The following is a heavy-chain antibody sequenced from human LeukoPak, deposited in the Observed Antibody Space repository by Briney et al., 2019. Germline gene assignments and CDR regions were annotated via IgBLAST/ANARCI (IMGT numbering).Heavy chain of an antibody. Sequence: ASVKVSCKASGGTFSSYAISWVRQAPGQGLEWMGRIIPILGIANYAQKLQGRVTITADKSTSTAYMELSRLRSDDTAVYYCARDLNDSSGYYLDYWGQGTLVTVSS. CDR3: ARDLNDSSGYYLDY. V-gene: IGHV1-69*04. CDR1: GGTFSSYA. CDR2: IIPILGIA. D-gene: IGHD3-22*01. J-gene: IGHJ4*02.